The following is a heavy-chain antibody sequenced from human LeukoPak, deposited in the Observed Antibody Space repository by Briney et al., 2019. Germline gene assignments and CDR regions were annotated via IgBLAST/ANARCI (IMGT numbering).Heavy chain of an antibody. D-gene: IGHD5-24*01. CDR1: GFTFSSYG. Sequence: GGTLRLSCAASGFTFSSYGMSWVRQAPGKGLEWVSAISGSGGSTYYADSVKGRFTISRDNSKNTLYLQMNSLRAEDTAVYYCAREGDGYNSPIDYWGQGTLVTVSS. CDR2: ISGSGGST. CDR3: AREGDGYNSPIDY. J-gene: IGHJ4*02. V-gene: IGHV3-23*01.